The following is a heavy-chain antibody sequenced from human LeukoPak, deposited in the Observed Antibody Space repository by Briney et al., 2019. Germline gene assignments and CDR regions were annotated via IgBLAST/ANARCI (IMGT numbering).Heavy chain of an antibody. J-gene: IGHJ4*02. CDR2: IYYTGST. CDR1: GGSISSSGYY. Sequence: SETLSLTCTVSGGSISSSGYYWVWIRQPPGKGLEWIGSIYYTGSTYYNPSLRSRVTISVDTSKNQFSLKLTSVTAADTAVYYCSRDRIGSAYWGQGTLVTVSS. D-gene: IGHD3-10*01. V-gene: IGHV4-39*01. CDR3: SRDRIGSAY.